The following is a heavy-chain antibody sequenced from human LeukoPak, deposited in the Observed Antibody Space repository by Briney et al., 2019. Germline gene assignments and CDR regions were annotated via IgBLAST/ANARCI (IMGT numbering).Heavy chain of an antibody. J-gene: IGHJ4*02. Sequence: GGSXXLSCAASGFTFSSNYMSWVRQAPGKGVEWVSVIYSGGSTYYSDSVKGRFTISRENSKNTLYLQMNSLRAEDTAVYYCARASYYYDSSGYYPHYWGQGTLVTVSS. CDR1: GFTFSSNY. CDR3: ARASYYYDSSGYYPHY. V-gene: IGHV3-66*02. CDR2: IYSGGST. D-gene: IGHD3-22*01.